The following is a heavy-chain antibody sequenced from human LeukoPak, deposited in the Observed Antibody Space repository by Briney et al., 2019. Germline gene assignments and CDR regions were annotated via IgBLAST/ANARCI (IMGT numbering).Heavy chain of an antibody. J-gene: IGHJ4*02. D-gene: IGHD2/OR15-2a*01. V-gene: IGHV4-59*08. Sequence: SETLSLTCTVSGGSISSYYWSWIRQPPGKGLEWIAYISDIGSIYYNPSLKSRVTISLDTSKNQFSLKLSSVTAADTAVYYCAGHHPRNTVDFWGQGTLVTVSS. CDR1: GGSISSYY. CDR3: AGHHPRNTVDF. CDR2: ISDIGSI.